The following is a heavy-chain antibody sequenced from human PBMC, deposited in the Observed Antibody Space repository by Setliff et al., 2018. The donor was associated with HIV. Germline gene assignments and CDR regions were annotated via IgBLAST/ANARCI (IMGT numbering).Heavy chain of an antibody. V-gene: IGHV4-4*02. CDR3: ARGMPNWDYFDY. CDR2: IYHSGST. J-gene: IGHJ4*02. Sequence: PSETLSLTCAVSGGSISSSNWWSWVRQSPGKGLEWIGEIYHSGSTNYNPSLKSRVTISLDKSKNQISLKLTSVTAADTAVYYCARGMPNWDYFDYWGQGTQVTVSS. D-gene: IGHD2-2*01. CDR1: GGSISSSNW.